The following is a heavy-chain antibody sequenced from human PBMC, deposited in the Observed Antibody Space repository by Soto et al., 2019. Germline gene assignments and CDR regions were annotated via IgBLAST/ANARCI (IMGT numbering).Heavy chain of an antibody. J-gene: IGHJ4*02. CDR3: ARALDFWSGYLSD. Sequence: GGSLRLSCAASGFTFSSYEMNWVRQAPGKGLEWVSYISSGGTTIYYAEYVKGRFTISRDNAKNSLDLQMNSLRADDTAIYYCARALDFWSGYLSDWGQGTLVTVS. D-gene: IGHD3-3*01. V-gene: IGHV3-48*03. CDR1: GFTFSSYE. CDR2: ISSGGTTI.